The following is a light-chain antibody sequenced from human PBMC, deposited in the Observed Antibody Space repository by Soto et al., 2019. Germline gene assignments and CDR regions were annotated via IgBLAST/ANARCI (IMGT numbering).Light chain of an antibody. J-gene: IGLJ2*01. V-gene: IGLV2-14*01. CDR1: SSDIGAYKY. Sequence: QSALTQPASVSGSPGQSITISCTGTSSDIGAYKYVSWYQQQHPGNDPKLMIYEVSYRPSGVSDRFSGSKSGNTASLTISGLRAEDEADYYCSSYTGSSTHVIFGGGTKLTVL. CDR2: EVS. CDR3: SSYTGSSTHVI.